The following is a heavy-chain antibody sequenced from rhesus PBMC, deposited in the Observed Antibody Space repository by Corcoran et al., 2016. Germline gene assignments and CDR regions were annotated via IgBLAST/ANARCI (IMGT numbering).Heavy chain of an antibody. CDR3: ARSFPSAYSSLDV. V-gene: IGHV2S2*01. J-gene: IGHJ5-2*02. CDR1: GFSLSTSGMR. Sequence: QVTLKESGPALVKPTQTLTLTCTVSGFSLSTSGMRVSWIRQPPGKALEWLGRIDWDDDKYYNTSMKSRLTISKDTSKNQVVLTMTNMDPMDTATYYCARSFPSAYSSLDVWGRGVLVTVSS. D-gene: IGHD1-44*01. CDR2: IDWDDDK.